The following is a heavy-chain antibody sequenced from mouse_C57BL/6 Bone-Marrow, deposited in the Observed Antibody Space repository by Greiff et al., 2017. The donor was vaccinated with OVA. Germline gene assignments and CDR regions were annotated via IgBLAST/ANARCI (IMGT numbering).Heavy chain of an antibody. V-gene: IGHV1-31*01. CDR2: IYPYNGVS. CDR1: GYSFTGYY. Sequence: EVKVVESGPELVKPGASVKISCKASGYSFTGYYMHWVKQSHGNILDWIGYIYPYNGVSSYNQKFKGKATLTVDKSSSTAYMELRSLTSEDSAVDYCARTTAQALFAYWGQGTLVTVSA. J-gene: IGHJ3*01. D-gene: IGHD3-2*02. CDR3: ARTTAQALFAY.